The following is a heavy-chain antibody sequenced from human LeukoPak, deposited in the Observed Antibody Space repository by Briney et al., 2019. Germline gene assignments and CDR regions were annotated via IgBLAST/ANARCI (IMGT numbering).Heavy chain of an antibody. CDR3: ARDRSGSYLYWYFDL. CDR1: GGTFSSYA. V-gene: IGHV1-69*13. J-gene: IGHJ2*01. D-gene: IGHD1-26*01. Sequence: SVKVSCKASGGTFSSYAISWVRQAPGQGLEWMGGIIPIFGTANYAQKFQGRVTITADESTSTAYMELSSLRSEDTAVYYCARDRSGSYLYWYFDLWGRGTLVTVSS. CDR2: IIPIFGTA.